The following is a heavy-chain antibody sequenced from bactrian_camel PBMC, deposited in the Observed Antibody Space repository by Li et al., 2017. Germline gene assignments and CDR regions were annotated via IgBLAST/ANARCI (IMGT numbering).Heavy chain of an antibody. CDR3: ATGQRVRGLPCTTRQSDYDY. Sequence: HVQLVESGGGSVRPGGSLRLSCAVSGYTVRTGCTGWFRQTPGKEREAVAYIYGRGVTYYPDALKGRFTISQDSQEPQGNAKILLTLQMNDLITEDTASYYCATGQRVRGLPCTTRQSDYDYWGQGTQVTVS. CDR2: IYGRGVT. D-gene: IGHD3*01. J-gene: IGHJ4*01. CDR1: GYTVRTGC. V-gene: IGHV3-2*01.